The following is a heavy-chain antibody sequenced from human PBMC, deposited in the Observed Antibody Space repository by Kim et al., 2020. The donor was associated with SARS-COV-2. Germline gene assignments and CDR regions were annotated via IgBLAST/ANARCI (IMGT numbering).Heavy chain of an antibody. V-gene: IGHV1-3*01. J-gene: IGHJ6*03. CDR3: ARSAGGAGGYMDV. D-gene: IGHD3-10*01. Sequence: YSQKFQGRVTITRDTSASTAYMERGSLRSEDTAVYYCARSAGGAGGYMDVWGKGTTVTVSS.